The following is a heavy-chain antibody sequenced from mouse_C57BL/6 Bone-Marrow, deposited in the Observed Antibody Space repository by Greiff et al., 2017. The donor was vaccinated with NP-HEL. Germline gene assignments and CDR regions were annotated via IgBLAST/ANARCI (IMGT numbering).Heavy chain of an antibody. CDR3: AHYYGSSYGYFDV. D-gene: IGHD1-1*01. J-gene: IGHJ1*03. Sequence: VQLQQPGAELVKPGASVKLSCKASGYTFTSYWMQWVKQRPGQGLEWIGEIDPSDSYTNYNQKFKGKATLTVDTSSSTAYMQLSSLTSEDSAVYYCAHYYGSSYGYFDVWGTGTTVTVSS. CDR1: GYTFTSYW. V-gene: IGHV1-50*01. CDR2: IDPSDSYT.